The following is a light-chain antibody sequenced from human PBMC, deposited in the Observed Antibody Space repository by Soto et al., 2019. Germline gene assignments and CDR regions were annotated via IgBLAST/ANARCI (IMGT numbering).Light chain of an antibody. V-gene: IGKV1-6*01. CDR2: GAS. CDR1: QDISTE. Sequence: AIQMTQSPSSLSASVGDRVTISCRASQDISTELGWYQQKPGTAPKLLIFGASRLQSGVPSSLSGSGSGTDFTLTFSSLQPEDFAIYYCLQDYVYPLTFGGGTKVEIK. CDR3: LQDYVYPLT. J-gene: IGKJ4*01.